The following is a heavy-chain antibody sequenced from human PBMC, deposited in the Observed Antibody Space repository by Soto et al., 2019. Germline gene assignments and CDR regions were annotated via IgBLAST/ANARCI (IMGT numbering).Heavy chain of an antibody. CDR2: IYLGGAT. V-gene: IGHV3-53*02. CDR1: GFSVSDNY. D-gene: IGHD3-10*01. Sequence: EVQLVETGGGLIQPGGSLRLSCAASGFSVSDNYMSWVRQAPGKGPEWVSIIYLGGATRYPDSVRGRFSVSRDGAKNTLYLQMNSLRVEDTAVYYCAGQTKFYGSGSFIDYWGQGTLVTVSS. CDR3: AGQTKFYGSGSFIDY. J-gene: IGHJ4*02.